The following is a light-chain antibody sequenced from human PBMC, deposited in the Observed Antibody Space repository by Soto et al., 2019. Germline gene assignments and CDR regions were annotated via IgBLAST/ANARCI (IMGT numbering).Light chain of an antibody. V-gene: IGKV1-39*01. CDR2: AAS. Sequence: IQLTQSPSSLSAAVGDRVAVTVGASQSISKYVNWYQHKPGKAPTVLIHAASSLQSGVPSRFSGSGSGTDFFLTISSLQPEDFAVYYCQQSHSKPLTFGGGTKVDIK. CDR1: QSISKY. J-gene: IGKJ4*01. CDR3: QQSHSKPLT.